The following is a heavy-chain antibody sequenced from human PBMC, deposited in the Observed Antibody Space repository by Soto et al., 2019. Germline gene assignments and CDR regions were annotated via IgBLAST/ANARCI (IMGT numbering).Heavy chain of an antibody. CDR3: AIPGDYYGKGDYYYYGMDV. CDR2: INHSGST. J-gene: IGHJ6*02. V-gene: IGHV4-34*01. CDR1: GGSFSGYY. Sequence: PSETLSLTCAVYGGSFSGYYWSWIRQPPGKGLEWIGEINHSGSTNYNPSLKSRVTISVDTSKNQFSLKLSSVTAADTAVYYCAIPGDYYGKGDYYYYGMDVWGQGITVTVSS. D-gene: IGHD3-10*01.